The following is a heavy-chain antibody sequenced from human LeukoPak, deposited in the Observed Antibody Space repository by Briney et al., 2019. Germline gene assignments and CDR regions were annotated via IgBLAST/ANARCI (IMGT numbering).Heavy chain of an antibody. CDR2: ISSSGSTI. V-gene: IGHV3-48*03. J-gene: IGHJ6*04. Sequence: PGGSLRLSCAASGFTFRSYAIHWVRQAPGKGLEWVSYISSSGSTIYYADSVKGRFTISRDNAKNSLYLQMNSLRAEDTAVYYCAELGITMIGGVWGKGTTVTISS. CDR3: AELGITMIGGV. CDR1: GFTFRSYA. D-gene: IGHD3-10*02.